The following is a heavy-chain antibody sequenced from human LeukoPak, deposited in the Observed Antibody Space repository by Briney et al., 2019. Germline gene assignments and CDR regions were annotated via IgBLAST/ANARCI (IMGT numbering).Heavy chain of an antibody. D-gene: IGHD3-22*01. J-gene: IGHJ4*02. Sequence: ASVKVSCKXSGGTFSSYAISWVRQAPGQGLEWMGRIIPIFGTANYAQKFQGRVTITTDESTSTAYMELSSLRSEDTAVYYCARDMGAYYYDSSGYLASQNWGQGTLVTVSS. CDR3: ARDMGAYYYDSSGYLASQN. V-gene: IGHV1-69*05. CDR2: IIPIFGTA. CDR1: GGTFSSYA.